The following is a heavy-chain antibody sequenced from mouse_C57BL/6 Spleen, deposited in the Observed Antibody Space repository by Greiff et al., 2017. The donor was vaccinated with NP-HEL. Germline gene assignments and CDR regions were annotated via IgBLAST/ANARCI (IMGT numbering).Heavy chain of an antibody. V-gene: IGHV5-15*01. D-gene: IGHD2-12*01. CDR2: ISNLAYSI. CDR3: AALYDGSWFAY. CDR1: GFTFSDYG. J-gene: IGHJ3*01. Sequence: EVKLVESGGGLVQPGGSLKLSCAASGFTFSDYGMAWVRQAPRKGPEWVAFISNLAYSIYYADTVTGRFTISRENAKNTLYLEMSSLRSEDTAMYYCAALYDGSWFAYWGQGTLVTVSA.